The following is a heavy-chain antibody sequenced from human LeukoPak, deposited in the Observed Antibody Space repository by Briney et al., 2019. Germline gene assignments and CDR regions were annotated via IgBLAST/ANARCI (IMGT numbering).Heavy chain of an antibody. V-gene: IGHV4-59*01. CDR3: AEGSMWYGS. CDR2: HHHSGST. J-gene: IGHJ5*02. Sequence: SETLSLTCTVSGGSISSYYWSWIRQPAGKGLEWIGYHHHSGSTNYNPSLKSRVTISVDTSKNQFSLKLTSVTAADTAVYYCAEGSMWYGSWGQGTLVTVSS. CDR1: GGSISSYY. D-gene: IGHD6-13*01.